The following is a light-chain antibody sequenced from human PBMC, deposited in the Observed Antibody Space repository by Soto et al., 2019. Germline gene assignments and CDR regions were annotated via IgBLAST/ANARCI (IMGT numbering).Light chain of an antibody. V-gene: IGKV2-28*01. Sequence: DVVMTHSPRSLSVTPGEPASISCRSSQSLLNSNGYNYLDWYLQKPGQSPQLLIYLGSSRASGVPDRFSGSGSGTDFTLTISRVEAEDVGFYYCMQALQAPLTFGQGTKVDIK. CDR1: QSLLNSNGYNY. CDR3: MQALQAPLT. CDR2: LGS. J-gene: IGKJ1*01.